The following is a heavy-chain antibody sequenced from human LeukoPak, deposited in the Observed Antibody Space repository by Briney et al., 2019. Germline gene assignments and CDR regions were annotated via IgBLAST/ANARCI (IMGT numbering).Heavy chain of an antibody. D-gene: IGHD4-17*01. CDR2: MYTLGNT. V-gene: IGHV3-66*01. J-gene: IGHJ1*01. CDR3: ARVITVYNDYEEVAEYFQH. CDR1: GFTVSSNY. Sequence: GGSLRLSCAASGFTVSSNYMTWVRQAPGKGLEWVSVMYTLGNTYYADSVRGRFTISRDNSKNTLYLQMNSLRAEDTAVYYCARVITVYNDYEEVAEYFQHWGQGTLVIVSS.